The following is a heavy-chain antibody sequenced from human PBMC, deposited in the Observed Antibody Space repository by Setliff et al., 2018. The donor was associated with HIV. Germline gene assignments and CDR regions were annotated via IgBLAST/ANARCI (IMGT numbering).Heavy chain of an antibody. J-gene: IGHJ6*03. CDR2: IIHILGTA. V-gene: IGHV1-69*13. CDR3: AKAVRGYGSTYYNYYYMDV. Sequence: RASVKVSCKTSRRTFSEDAINWVRQAPGEGLEWVGGIIHILGTADYAEKFQGRATITADEPRSTVYLEVSNLRSEDTAVYYCAKAVRGYGSTYYNYYYMDVWGKGTTVTVSS. D-gene: IGHD3-10*01. CDR1: RRTFSEDA.